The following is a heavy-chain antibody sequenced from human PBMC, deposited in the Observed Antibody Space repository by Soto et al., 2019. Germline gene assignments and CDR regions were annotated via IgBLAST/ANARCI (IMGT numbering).Heavy chain of an antibody. D-gene: IGHD4-17*01. CDR3: ARDXLFDYGGNSYHYYGMDV. CDR2: IYYSGST. Sequence: PSETLSLTCTVSGGSISSGGYYWSWIRQHPGKGLEWIGYIYYSGSTYYNPSLKSRVTISVDTSKNQFSLKLSSVTAADTAVYYCARDXLFDYGGNSYHYYGMDVWGQGTTVTVSS. CDR1: GGSISSGGYY. V-gene: IGHV4-31*03. J-gene: IGHJ6*02.